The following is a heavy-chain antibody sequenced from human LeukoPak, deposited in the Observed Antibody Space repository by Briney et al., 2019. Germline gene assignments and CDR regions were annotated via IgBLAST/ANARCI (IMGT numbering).Heavy chain of an antibody. J-gene: IGHJ4*02. CDR2: INPNSGGT. CDR1: GYTFTGYY. CDR3: ARARGYYDSSGYYDYFDY. V-gene: IGHV1-2*02. Sequence: ASVKVSCKASGYTFTGYYMHWVRQAPGQGLEWMGWINPNSGGTSYAQKFQGRVTMTRDTSISTAYMELSRLRSDDTAVYYCARARGYYDSSGYYDYFDYWGQGTLVTVSS. D-gene: IGHD3-22*01.